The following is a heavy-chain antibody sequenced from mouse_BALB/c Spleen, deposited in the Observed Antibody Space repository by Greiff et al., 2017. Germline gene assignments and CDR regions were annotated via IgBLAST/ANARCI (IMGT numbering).Heavy chain of an antibody. V-gene: IGHV1S81*02. CDR2: INPSNGGT. CDR3: TREGTLFHAMDY. Sequence: QVQLQQSGAELVKPGASVKLSCKASGYTFTSYYMYWVKQRPGQGLEWIGEINPSNGGTNFNEKFKSKATLTVDKSSSTAYMQLSSLTSEDSAVYYCTREGTLFHAMDYWGQGTSVTVSS. CDR1: GYTFTSYY. J-gene: IGHJ4*01. D-gene: IGHD3-3*01.